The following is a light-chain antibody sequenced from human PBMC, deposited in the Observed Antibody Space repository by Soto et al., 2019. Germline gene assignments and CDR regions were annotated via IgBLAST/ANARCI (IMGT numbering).Light chain of an antibody. V-gene: IGKV1-5*03. CDR3: QQYNTGPLT. Sequence: DIQMTQSPSTLSASVGDSVTITCRASQSISPWLAWYQQKPGKAPTLLIYKASSLEGGVPSRFSGSGSGTDFNITICSLQPDDFASYYCQQYNTGPLTFGGGTKVDIK. CDR1: QSISPW. CDR2: KAS. J-gene: IGKJ4*01.